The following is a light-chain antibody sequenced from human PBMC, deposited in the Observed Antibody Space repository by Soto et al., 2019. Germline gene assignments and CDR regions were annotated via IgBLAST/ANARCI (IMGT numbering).Light chain of an antibody. CDR3: QKLDTYPLT. V-gene: IGKV1-9*01. CDR1: QGISNF. Sequence: IQLTQSPSTLSASVGDRVTIACRASQGISNFLAWYQQKPGKAPKLLIYAASTLQSGVPSRFSGSGSGTEFTLTISSLQPADFASYYCQKLDTYPLTFGQGTRLEIK. J-gene: IGKJ5*01. CDR2: AAS.